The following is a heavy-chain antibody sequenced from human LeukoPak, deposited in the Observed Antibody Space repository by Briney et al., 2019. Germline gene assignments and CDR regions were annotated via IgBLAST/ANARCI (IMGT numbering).Heavy chain of an antibody. CDR1: GFTFSSYA. CDR3: ARADPYGDSTPDF. D-gene: IGHD4-17*01. CDR2: ISYDGSNK. V-gene: IGHV3-30*07. J-gene: IGHJ4*02. Sequence: GGSLRLSCAASGFTFSSYAMHWVRQAPGKGLEWVAVISYDGSNKYYADSVKGRFTISRDNSKNTLYLQMNSLRVEDTAVYYCARADPYGDSTPDFWGQGTPVTVSS.